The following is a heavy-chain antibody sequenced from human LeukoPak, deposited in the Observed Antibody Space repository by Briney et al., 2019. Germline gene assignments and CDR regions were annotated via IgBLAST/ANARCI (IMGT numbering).Heavy chain of an antibody. Sequence: ASVKVSCKASGYTLTGYYMHWVRQAPGQGLEWMGWINPNSGGTNYAQKFQGRVTMTRDTSISTAYMELSRLRSDDTAVYYCAREGEYSSSLDYWGQGTLVTVSS. CDR3: AREGEYSSSLDY. J-gene: IGHJ4*02. CDR2: INPNSGGT. CDR1: GYTLTGYY. D-gene: IGHD6-13*01. V-gene: IGHV1-2*02.